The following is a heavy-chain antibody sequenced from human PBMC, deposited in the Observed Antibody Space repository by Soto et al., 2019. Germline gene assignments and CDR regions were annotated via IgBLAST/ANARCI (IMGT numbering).Heavy chain of an antibody. J-gene: IGHJ5*02. V-gene: IGHV4-4*07. CDR1: GGSMSSYY. CDR3: ARAQRFSDWLDP. CDR2: VYSSGGT. D-gene: IGHD3-3*01. Sequence: QVHLQQSGTGLVNPSETLSLTCTVSGGSMSSYYWTWIRQPAGKGLELIGRVYSSGGTNYNPSLTSRVTISLDTSKNQFSLRLLSVTDADTAVYYCARAQRFSDWLDPWRQGTLVTVSS.